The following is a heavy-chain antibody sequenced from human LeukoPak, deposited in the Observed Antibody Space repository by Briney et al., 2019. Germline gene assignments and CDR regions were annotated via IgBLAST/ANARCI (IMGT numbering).Heavy chain of an antibody. J-gene: IGHJ4*02. CDR1: GYTFTSYD. Sequence: ASVKVSCKASGYTFTSYDINWVRQASGQGLEWMGWMNPNTGNTGCAQKFQGRVTMTRDMSTSTVYMELSSLRSEDTAVYYCARDRGYSYGYISYWGQGTLVTVSS. CDR3: ARDRGYSYGYISY. D-gene: IGHD5-18*01. CDR2: MNPNTGNT. V-gene: IGHV1-8*02.